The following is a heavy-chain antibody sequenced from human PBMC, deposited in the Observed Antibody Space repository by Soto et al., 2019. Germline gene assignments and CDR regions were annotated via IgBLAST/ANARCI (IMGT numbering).Heavy chain of an antibody. D-gene: IGHD3-3*01. V-gene: IGHV1-69*13. CDR3: ANRDFWSGYPLNYYYYGMDV. CDR2: IIPILGTA. J-gene: IGHJ6*02. CDR1: GGTFSSYA. Sequence: GASVKVSCKASGGTFSSYAISWVRQAPGQGLEWMGGIIPILGTANYAQKFQGRVTITADESTSTAYMELSSLRSEDTAVYYCANRDFWSGYPLNYYYYGMDVWGQGTTVTVSS.